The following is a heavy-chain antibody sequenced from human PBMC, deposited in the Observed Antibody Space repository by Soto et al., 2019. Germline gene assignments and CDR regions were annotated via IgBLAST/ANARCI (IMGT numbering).Heavy chain of an antibody. Sequence: PSETLSLTCTVSGSSISGFYWSWIRKSAGKGLEWIGRIYATGTTDYNPSLKSRVMMSVDTSKKQFSLKLRSVTAADTAVYYCVRDGTKTLRDWFDPWGQGISVTVSS. CDR3: VRDGTKTLRDWFDP. D-gene: IGHD1-1*01. CDR2: IYATGTT. CDR1: GSSISGFY. V-gene: IGHV4-4*07. J-gene: IGHJ5*02.